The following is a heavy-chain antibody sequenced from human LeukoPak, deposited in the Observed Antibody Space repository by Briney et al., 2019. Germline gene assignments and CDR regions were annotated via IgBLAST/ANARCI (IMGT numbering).Heavy chain of an antibody. J-gene: IGHJ6*02. CDR3: ARGDSSGYYRHPEHPPYYYYYYGMDV. CDR1: GGSFSGYY. Sequence: SETLSLTCAVYGGSFSGYYWSWIRQPPGKGLEWIGEINHSGSTNYNPSLKSRVTISVDTSKNQFSLKLSSVTAADTAVYYCARGDSSGYYRHPEHPPYYYYYYGMDVWGQGTTVTVSS. CDR2: INHSGST. V-gene: IGHV4-34*01. D-gene: IGHD3-22*01.